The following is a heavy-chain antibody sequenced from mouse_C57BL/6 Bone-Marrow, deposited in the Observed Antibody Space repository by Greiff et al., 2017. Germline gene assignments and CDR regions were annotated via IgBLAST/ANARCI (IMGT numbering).Heavy chain of an antibody. CDR2: IDPNSGGT. CDR3: AKFYYGSSYGVGYFDV. J-gene: IGHJ1*03. V-gene: IGHV1-72*01. CDR1: GYTFTSYW. D-gene: IGHD1-1*01. Sequence: QVQLQQSGAELVKPGASVKLSCKASGYTFTSYWMHWVKQRPGRGLEWIGRIDPNSGGTKYNEKFKSRATLTVDKPSSTAYMQLSSLTSEDSAVYYCAKFYYGSSYGVGYFDVWGTGTTVTVSS.